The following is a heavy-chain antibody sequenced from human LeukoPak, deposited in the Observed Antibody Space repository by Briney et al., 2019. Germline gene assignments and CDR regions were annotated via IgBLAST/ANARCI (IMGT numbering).Heavy chain of an antibody. D-gene: IGHD3-10*01. Sequence: ASVKVSCKASGYTFTSYGISWVRQAPGQGLEWMGWISAYNGNTNYAQKFQFRVTMTTDTSTSTAYMELRSLTSDDTAVYYCARGLSVKSYGPGAYWGQGTLVTVSS. CDR1: GYTFTSYG. CDR3: ARGLSVKSYGPGAY. CDR2: ISAYNGNT. J-gene: IGHJ4*02. V-gene: IGHV1-18*01.